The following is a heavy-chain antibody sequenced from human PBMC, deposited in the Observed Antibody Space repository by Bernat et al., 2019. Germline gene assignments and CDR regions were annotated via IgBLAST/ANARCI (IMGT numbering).Heavy chain of an antibody. J-gene: IGHJ4*02. D-gene: IGHD3-10*01. Sequence: EVQLVESGGGLVKPGGSLRLSCAASGFTFSNAWMSWVRQAPGKGLEWVGRIKSKTDGGTTDYAAPVKGRFTISRDDSKNTLYLQMNSLKTEDTAAYYCTTEALRYTYYYGDWGQGTLVTVSS. CDR1: GFTFSNAW. V-gene: IGHV3-15*01. CDR3: TTEALRYTYYYGD. CDR2: IKSKTDGGTT.